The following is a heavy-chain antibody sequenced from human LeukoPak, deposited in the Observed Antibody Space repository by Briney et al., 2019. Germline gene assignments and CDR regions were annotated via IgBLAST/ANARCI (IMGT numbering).Heavy chain of an antibody. CDR2: ISAYNGNT. CDR1: GYTFTSYG. D-gene: IGHD1-26*01. Sequence: GASVKVSCKASGYTFTSYGVSWVRQAPGQGLEWVGWISAYNGNTNYAQKLQGRVTMTTDTSTGTAYMELRSLRSDDTAVYYCARRRRIVGATTNYYFDYWGQGTLVTVSS. J-gene: IGHJ4*02. V-gene: IGHV1-18*01. CDR3: ARRRRIVGATTNYYFDY.